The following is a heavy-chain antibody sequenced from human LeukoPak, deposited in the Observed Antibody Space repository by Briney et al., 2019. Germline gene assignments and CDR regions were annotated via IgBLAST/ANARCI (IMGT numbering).Heavy chain of an antibody. CDR2: ISGYNGNT. J-gene: IGHJ4*02. Sequence: GASVKVSCKTSGYTFTSYSINWVRQAPGQGLEWMGWISGYNGNTNYEQKFQGRVTMTTDTSTSTAYMELRMLRSDVTAVYYCARPHEEDGYNYNWAFDYWGQGTLVTVSS. CDR1: GYTFTSYS. V-gene: IGHV1-18*01. CDR3: ARPHEEDGYNYNWAFDY. D-gene: IGHD5-24*01.